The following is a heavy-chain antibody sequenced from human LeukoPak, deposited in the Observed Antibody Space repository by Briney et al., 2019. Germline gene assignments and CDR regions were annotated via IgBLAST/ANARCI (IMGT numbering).Heavy chain of an antibody. CDR2: ISGSGGST. D-gene: IGHD3-22*01. CDR1: GFTFSRYG. V-gene: IGHV3-23*01. Sequence: GGTLRLSCAASGFTFSRYGMSWVRQAPGKGLEWVSAISGSGGSTYYADSVKGRFTISRDNSKNTLYLQMNSLRAEDTAVYYCARAINRYYYDSSGYLPDAFDIWGQGTMVTVSS. CDR3: ARAINRYYYDSSGYLPDAFDI. J-gene: IGHJ3*02.